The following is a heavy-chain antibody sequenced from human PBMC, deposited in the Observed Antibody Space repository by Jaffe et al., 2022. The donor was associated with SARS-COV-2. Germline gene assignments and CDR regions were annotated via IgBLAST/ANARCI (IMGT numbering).Heavy chain of an antibody. CDR3: ARDNRIAVAGTWYFDL. Sequence: EVQLVESGGGLVQPGGSLRLSCAASGFTFSSYEMNWVRQAPGKGLEWVSYISSSGSTIYYADSVKGRFTISRDNAKNSLYLQMNSLRAEDTAVYYCARDNRIAVAGTWYFDLWGRGTLVTVSS. CDR2: ISSSGSTI. J-gene: IGHJ2*01. D-gene: IGHD6-19*01. V-gene: IGHV3-48*03. CDR1: GFTFSSYE.